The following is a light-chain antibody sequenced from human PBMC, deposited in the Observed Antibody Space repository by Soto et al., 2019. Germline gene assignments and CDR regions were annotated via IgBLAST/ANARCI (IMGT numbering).Light chain of an antibody. CDR1: SSDVGSYNY. Sequence: QSALTQPASVSGSPGQSITISCTGTSSDVGSYNYVSWYQQHPGKAPKLMIYEVSNRLSGVSNRFSGSKSSNTPSLTISGLQAEEEANFYCSPYTSNLTGVFGGGTHLTVL. CDR3: SPYTSNLTGV. V-gene: IGLV2-14*01. J-gene: IGLJ3*02. CDR2: EVS.